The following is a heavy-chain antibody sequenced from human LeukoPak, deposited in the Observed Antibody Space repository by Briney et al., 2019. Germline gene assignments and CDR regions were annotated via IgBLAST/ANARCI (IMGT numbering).Heavy chain of an antibody. D-gene: IGHD6-13*01. CDR3: ARGGYSSSWYEFDY. V-gene: IGHV1-8*01. J-gene: IGHJ4*02. Sequence: ASVKVSCKASGYTFTSYDINWVRQATGQWLEWMGWMNPNSGNTGYAQKFQGRVTMTRNTSISTAYMELSSLRSEDTAVYYCARGGYSSSWYEFDYWGQGALVTVSS. CDR2: MNPNSGNT. CDR1: GYTFTSYD.